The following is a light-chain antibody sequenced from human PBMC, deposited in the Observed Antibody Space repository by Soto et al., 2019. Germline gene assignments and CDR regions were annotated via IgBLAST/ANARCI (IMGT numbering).Light chain of an antibody. V-gene: IGKV3-15*01. J-gene: IGKJ1*01. CDR3: QQYIDWPPWT. Sequence: EIVVTQSPATLSVSPGERVTLSCRASQSVSSSLAWYQQRPGQAPRLLIYDTSTRAACISARFSGSGSGTEFTLTISSLQSEYFAVYYCQQYIDWPPWTFGQGTAVEIK. CDR1: QSVSSS. CDR2: DTS.